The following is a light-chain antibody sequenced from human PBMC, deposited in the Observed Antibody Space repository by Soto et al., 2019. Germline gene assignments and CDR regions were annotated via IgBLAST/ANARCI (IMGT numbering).Light chain of an antibody. V-gene: IGLV8-61*01. Sequence: QTVVTQAPSFSVSPGGTVTLTCGLSSGSVSTSYYPSWYQQTPGQAPRTLIYSTNTRSSGVPDRFSGSILGNKAALPITGAQADDESDYYCVLYMGSGIHVVFGGGTKLTVL. CDR1: SGSVSTSYY. CDR3: VLYMGSGIHVV. J-gene: IGLJ2*01. CDR2: STN.